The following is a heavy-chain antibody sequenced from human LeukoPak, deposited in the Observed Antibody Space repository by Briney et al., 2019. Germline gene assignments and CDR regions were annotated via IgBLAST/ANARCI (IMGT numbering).Heavy chain of an antibody. J-gene: IGHJ6*03. CDR2: INTNTGNP. CDR1: GYTFTSYA. CDR3: ARKSVAATPRDIVYQYYSMDV. Sequence: ASVTVSCKASGYTFTSYAMNWVRQAPGQGLEWMGWINTNTGNPTYAQGFTGRFVFSLDTSVSTAYLQISSLKAEDTADYYCARKSVAATPRDIVYQYYSMDVWGKGTTVTVSS. V-gene: IGHV7-4-1*02. D-gene: IGHD2-15*01.